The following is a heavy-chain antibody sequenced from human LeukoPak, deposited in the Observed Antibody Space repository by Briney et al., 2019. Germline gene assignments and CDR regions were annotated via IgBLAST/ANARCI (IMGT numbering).Heavy chain of an antibody. Sequence: SETLSLTCTVSGYSISSGDYYWSWIRQPPGKGLEWIGYIYYSGSTYYNPSLKSRVTISVDTSKNQFSLKLSSVTAADTAVYYCARGITIFGVVIGRHYMDVWGKGTTVTVYS. V-gene: IGHV4-30-4*08. CDR1: GYSISSGDYY. CDR3: ARGITIFGVVIGRHYMDV. J-gene: IGHJ6*03. D-gene: IGHD3-3*01. CDR2: IYYSGST.